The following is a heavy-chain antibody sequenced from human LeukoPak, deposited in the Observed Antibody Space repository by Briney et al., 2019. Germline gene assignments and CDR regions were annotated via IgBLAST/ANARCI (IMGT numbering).Heavy chain of an antibody. V-gene: IGHV1-8*01. Sequence: ASVKVPCKASGYTFTNYDVNWVRQATGQGLEWMGWMNPNSGNTGYAQKFQGRVTITRNTSISTAYMELSSLTSEDTAVYYCASFSDIVATNNAYWGQGTLVTVSS. CDR1: GYTFTNYD. CDR3: ASFSDIVATNNAY. J-gene: IGHJ4*02. CDR2: MNPNSGNT. D-gene: IGHD5-12*01.